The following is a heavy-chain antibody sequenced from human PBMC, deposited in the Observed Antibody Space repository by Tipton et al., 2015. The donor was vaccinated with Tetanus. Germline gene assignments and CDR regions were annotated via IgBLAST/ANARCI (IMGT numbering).Heavy chain of an antibody. V-gene: IGHV5-51*01. J-gene: IGHJ2*01. CDR1: GYNFSHYS. D-gene: IGHD3-3*01. CDR3: ARRRSAVLSGAYHWYFDL. CDR2: IDPRDSEA. Sequence: QSGAEVKKPGESLKISCQGSGYNFSHYSIGWVRQMPGKGLEWVGIIDPRDSEARYGPSFRGQVIISADKSISTTYLQWGSLTASDTAIYYCARRRSAVLSGAYHWYFDLWGRGTLVTVSS.